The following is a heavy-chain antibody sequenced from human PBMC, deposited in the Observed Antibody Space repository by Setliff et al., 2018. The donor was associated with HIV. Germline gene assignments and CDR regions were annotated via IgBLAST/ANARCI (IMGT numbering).Heavy chain of an antibody. CDR3: ARATYYYDSYFDY. CDR1: GGSISSGSYY. V-gene: IGHV4-61*09. CDR2: IYTSGST. Sequence: SETLSLTCTVSGGSISSGSYYWSWIRQPAGKGLEWIGHIYTSGSTNYNPSLKSRVTISVDTSKNQFSLKLSSVTAADTAVYYCARATYYYDSYFDYWGQGTLVTVSS. D-gene: IGHD3-22*01. J-gene: IGHJ4*02.